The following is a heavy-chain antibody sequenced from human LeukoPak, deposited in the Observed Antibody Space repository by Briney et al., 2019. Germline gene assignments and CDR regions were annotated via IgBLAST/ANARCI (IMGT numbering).Heavy chain of an antibody. Sequence: GASVKVSCKASGYTFTSYGISWVRQAPGQGLDWMGWISAYNGNTNYAQKLQGRVTMTTDTSTSTAYMELRSLRSDDTAVYYCAADIAYYYDSSGYYGAFDIWGQGTMVTVSS. D-gene: IGHD3-22*01. J-gene: IGHJ3*02. V-gene: IGHV1-18*01. CDR1: GYTFTSYG. CDR3: AADIAYYYDSSGYYGAFDI. CDR2: ISAYNGNT.